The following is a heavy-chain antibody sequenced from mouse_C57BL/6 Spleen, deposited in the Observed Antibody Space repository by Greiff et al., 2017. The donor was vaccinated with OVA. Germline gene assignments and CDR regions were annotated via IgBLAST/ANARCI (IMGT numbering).Heavy chain of an antibody. CDR2: IYPGSGST. CDR1: GYTFTSYW. J-gene: IGHJ1*03. Sequence: QVQLQQPGAELVKPGASVKMSCKASGYTFTSYWITWVKQRPGQGLEWIGDIYPGSGSTNYNEKFKSKATLTVDTSSSTAYMQLSSLTSEDSAVYYCARGPPIRGYFDVWGTGTTVTVSS. CDR3: ARGPPIRGYFDV. V-gene: IGHV1-55*01.